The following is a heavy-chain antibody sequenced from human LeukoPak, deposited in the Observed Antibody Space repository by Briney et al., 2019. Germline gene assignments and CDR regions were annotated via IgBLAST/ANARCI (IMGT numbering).Heavy chain of an antibody. J-gene: IGHJ4*02. CDR2: IYYSGST. CDR1: GGSISSGDYY. V-gene: IGHV4-30-4*01. D-gene: IGHD4-17*01. CDR3: ASGGVYGDYYFDY. Sequence: SETLSLTCTVSGGSISSGDYYWSWIRQPPGKGLEWIGHIYYSGSTYYNPSLKSRVTISVDTSKNQFSPKLSSVTAADTAVYYCASGGVYGDYYFDYWGQGTLVTVSS.